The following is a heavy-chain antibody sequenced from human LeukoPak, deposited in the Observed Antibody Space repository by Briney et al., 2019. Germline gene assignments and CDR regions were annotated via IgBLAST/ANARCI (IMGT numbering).Heavy chain of an antibody. Sequence: GGSLRLSCAASGFTFSSYGMHWVRQAPGKGLEWVAVIWYDGSNKYYADSVKGRFTISRDNSKNALYLQMNSLRAEDTAVYYCARDLCSSTSCYDGPFDYWGQGTLVTVSS. D-gene: IGHD2-2*01. CDR2: IWYDGSNK. CDR1: GFTFSSYG. CDR3: ARDLCSSTSCYDGPFDY. V-gene: IGHV3-33*01. J-gene: IGHJ4*02.